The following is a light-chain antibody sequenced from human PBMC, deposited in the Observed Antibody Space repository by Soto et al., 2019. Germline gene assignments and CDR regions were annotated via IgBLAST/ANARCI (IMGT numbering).Light chain of an antibody. J-gene: IGKJ1*01. Sequence: DIQMTQSPSTLSASIGDRVTITCRASQNINVWLAWYQQKPRKAPKFLIYQASTLQSDVPSRFSGSGSGTEFTLPIISLQPDDFATYYCQQHEAYPRTFGQETKVEIK. CDR1: QNINVW. V-gene: IGKV1-5*03. CDR2: QAS. CDR3: QQHEAYPRT.